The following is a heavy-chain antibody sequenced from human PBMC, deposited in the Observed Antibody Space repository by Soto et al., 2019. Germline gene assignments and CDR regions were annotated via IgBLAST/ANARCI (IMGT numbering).Heavy chain of an antibody. CDR3: ARNYYDSSGIDP. CDR2: TNHGGSP. D-gene: IGHD3-22*01. J-gene: IGHJ5*02. Sequence: PSETLSPTCPFYGGSFMGYHWGWIPQPPGKGLEGFGETNHGGSPNYNPSLKSRVTISVDTSKNQFSLKLSSVTAADTAVYYCARNYYDSSGIDPWGKGTLVTVSS. CDR1: GGSFMGYH. V-gene: IGHV4-34*01.